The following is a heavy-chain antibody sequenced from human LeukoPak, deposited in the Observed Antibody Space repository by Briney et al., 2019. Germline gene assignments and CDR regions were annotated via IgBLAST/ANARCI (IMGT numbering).Heavy chain of an antibody. Sequence: ASVKVSCKASGYTFTNYGINWVRQAPGQGLEWMGWISASNGHTDYTQKLQGRVTMTTDTSTSTAYMELRSLRSDDTAMYYCARGARHRYYYGSGTYWGDYFDPWGQGTLVIVSS. CDR3: ARGARHRYYYGSGTYWGDYFDP. J-gene: IGHJ5*02. D-gene: IGHD3-10*01. CDR1: GYTFTNYG. V-gene: IGHV1-18*01. CDR2: ISASNGHT.